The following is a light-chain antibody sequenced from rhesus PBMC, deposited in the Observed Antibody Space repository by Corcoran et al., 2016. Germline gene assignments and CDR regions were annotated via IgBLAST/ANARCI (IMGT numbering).Light chain of an antibody. CDR3: CSYAGSYTYI. CDR2: EVN. J-gene: IGLJ1*01. Sequence: QAALTQPRSVSGSHGQSVTISCTGTSSDIGSYNYVSWYQQRPGTAPKLMIYEVNKRPSGVSDRFSGSKSANTASLTISGLQAEDEADYYCCSYAGSYTYIFGGGTRLTVL. V-gene: IGLV2-32*01. CDR1: SSDIGSYNY.